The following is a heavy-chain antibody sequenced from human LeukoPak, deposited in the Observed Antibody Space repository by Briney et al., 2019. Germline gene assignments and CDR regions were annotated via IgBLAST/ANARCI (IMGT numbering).Heavy chain of an antibody. J-gene: IGHJ4*02. Sequence: TSETPSLTCTVSGGAIASGGYSWNWIRQSPGEGLEWIGCIYDRGPAYYNPSLKSRFTISVDRPKNQFFLNVTSLTAADTAVYYCARSRQASGLFSFWGQGTPVVVSS. CDR1: GGAIASGGYS. CDR3: ARSRQASGLFSF. CDR2: IYDRGPA. V-gene: IGHV4-30-2*06. D-gene: IGHD3-10*01.